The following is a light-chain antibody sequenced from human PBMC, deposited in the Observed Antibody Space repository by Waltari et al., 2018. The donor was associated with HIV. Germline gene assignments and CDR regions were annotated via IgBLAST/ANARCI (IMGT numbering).Light chain of an antibody. Sequence: QSALTQPASVSGSHGQSISIPCPGTSSDVGSYNLVSWYQQYPGKVPKLMIYEVSKRPAGVSNRFSGSKSGNTASLTISGLQAEDEADYYCCSYAGSSTPFVFGTATKVTVL. CDR1: SSDVGSYNL. CDR3: CSYAGSSTPFV. J-gene: IGLJ1*01. V-gene: IGLV2-23*02. CDR2: EVS.